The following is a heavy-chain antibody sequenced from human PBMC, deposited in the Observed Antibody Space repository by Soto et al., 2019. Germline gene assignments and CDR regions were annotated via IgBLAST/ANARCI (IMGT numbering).Heavy chain of an antibody. CDR2: ISSSSSTI. J-gene: IGHJ3*02. CDR1: GFTFSSYS. V-gene: IGHV3-48*01. D-gene: IGHD3-16*01. CDR3: ARDRGRHAFDI. Sequence: EVQLVESGGGLVQPGGSLRLSCAASGFTFSSYSMNWVRQAPGKGLEWVSYISSSSSTIYYADSVNGRFTISRDNAKNSLYLQMNSLRAEDTAVYYCARDRGRHAFDIWGQGTIVTVSA.